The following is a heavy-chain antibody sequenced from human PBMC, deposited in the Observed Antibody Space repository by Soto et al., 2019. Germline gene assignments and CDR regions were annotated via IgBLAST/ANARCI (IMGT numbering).Heavy chain of an antibody. Sequence: QVQLVQSGGEVKKPGASVKVSCKASGYTFTIYGINWVRQAPGQGLEWMGWISPDNGNTNYAQKLQGRVTMTTDTSTSPAYIALRSLRSDDPAVYYCARALGYSGYAGMDVWGQGTTVTVSS. CDR2: ISPDNGNT. CDR1: GYTFTIYG. D-gene: IGHD5-12*01. J-gene: IGHJ6*02. CDR3: ARALGYSGYAGMDV. V-gene: IGHV1-18*01.